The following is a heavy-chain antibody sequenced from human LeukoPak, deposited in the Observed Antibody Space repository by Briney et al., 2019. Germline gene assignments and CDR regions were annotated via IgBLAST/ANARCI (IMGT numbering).Heavy chain of an antibody. V-gene: IGHV3-33*06. CDR1: GFTFTTYG. Sequence: GGSLRISCAASGFTFTTYGMHWVRQAPGKGLEWVAVIWYDGSNKYYADSVKGRFTISRDNSKNTMYLQMNSLRAEDSAVYYCAKEASSGWYYFDYWGQGTLVTVSS. J-gene: IGHJ4*02. CDR2: IWYDGSNK. D-gene: IGHD6-19*01. CDR3: AKEASSGWYYFDY.